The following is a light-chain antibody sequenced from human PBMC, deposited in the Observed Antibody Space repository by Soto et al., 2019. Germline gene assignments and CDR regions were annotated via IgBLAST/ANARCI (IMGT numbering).Light chain of an antibody. CDR1: QSVLYSSNNKSY. CDR3: QQYYSTPLT. CDR2: WAS. J-gene: IGKJ4*01. Sequence: DIVMTQSPDSLAVSLGERATINCKSSQSVLYSSNNKSYLAWYQQKPGQPPTLLIYWASTRESGVPDRFSGGGSGTDFTLTISSLQAEDVAVYYCQQYYSTPLTFGGGTKVEIK. V-gene: IGKV4-1*01.